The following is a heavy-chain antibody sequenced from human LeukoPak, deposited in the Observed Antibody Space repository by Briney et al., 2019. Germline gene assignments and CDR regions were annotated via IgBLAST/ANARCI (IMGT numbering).Heavy chain of an antibody. CDR2: IYTSGST. CDR1: GGSISSGSYY. Sequence: SQTLFLTCTVSGGSISSGSYYWSWIRQPTGKGLEWIGRIYTSGSTNYNPSLKSRVTISVDTSRNQFSLKLSSVTAADTAVYYCARARLSSPIDYWGQGTLVTVSS. V-gene: IGHV4-61*02. CDR3: ARARLSSPIDY. J-gene: IGHJ4*02. D-gene: IGHD6-13*01.